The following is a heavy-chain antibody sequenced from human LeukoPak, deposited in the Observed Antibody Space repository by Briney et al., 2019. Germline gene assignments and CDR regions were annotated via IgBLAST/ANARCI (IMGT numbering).Heavy chain of an antibody. V-gene: IGHV4-39*01. CDR3: ARHFLTRGNEVTTPPDY. D-gene: IGHD4-17*01. CDR1: GGSISSSSYY. CDR2: IYYSGST. J-gene: IGHJ4*02. Sequence: SETLSLTCTVSGGSISSSSYYWGWIRQPPGKGLEWIGSIYYSGSTYYNPSLKGRVTISVDTSKNQFSLKLSSVTAADTAVYYCARHFLTRGNEVTTPPDYWGQGTLVTVPS.